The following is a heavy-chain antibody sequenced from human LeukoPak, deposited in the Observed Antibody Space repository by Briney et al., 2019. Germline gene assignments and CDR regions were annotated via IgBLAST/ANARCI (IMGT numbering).Heavy chain of an antibody. Sequence: GGSLRLSCAVSGLTFSDFYMSWIRQAPGKGLEWVSLIGASGESTYYADSVKGRFTISRDDSKNTLSLQMNSLRVEDTAMYFCAKDIQLSTWGLGTMVTVSS. CDR3: AKDIQLST. J-gene: IGHJ3*01. V-gene: IGHV3-23*01. D-gene: IGHD5-24*01. CDR2: IGASGEST. CDR1: GLTFSDFY.